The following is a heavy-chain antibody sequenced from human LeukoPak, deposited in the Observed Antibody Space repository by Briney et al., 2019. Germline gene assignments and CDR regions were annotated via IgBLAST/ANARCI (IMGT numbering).Heavy chain of an antibody. CDR3: AKGVYGYPRGPFDY. J-gene: IGHJ4*02. Sequence: PGGSLRLSCAASGFTFDDYAMHWVRQAPGKGLEWVSGISWNSGSIGYADSVKGRFTISRDNAKNSLYLQMNSLRAEDMALYYCAKGVYGYPRGPFDYWGQGTLVTVSS. V-gene: IGHV3-9*03. CDR2: ISWNSGSI. CDR1: GFTFDDYA. D-gene: IGHD5/OR15-5a*01.